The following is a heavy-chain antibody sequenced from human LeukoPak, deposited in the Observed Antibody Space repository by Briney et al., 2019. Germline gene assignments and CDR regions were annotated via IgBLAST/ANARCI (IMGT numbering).Heavy chain of an antibody. J-gene: IGHJ3*02. CDR1: GGSFSGYY. CDR2: INHSGST. V-gene: IGHV4-34*01. Sequence: PSETLSLTCAVYGGSFSGYYWSWIRQPPGKGLEWIGEINHSGSTNYNPSLKSRVTISVDTSKNQFSLKLSSVTAADTAVYYCARAALYCTNGVCYSVPYAFDIWGQGTMVTVSS. D-gene: IGHD2-8*01. CDR3: ARAALYCTNGVCYSVPYAFDI.